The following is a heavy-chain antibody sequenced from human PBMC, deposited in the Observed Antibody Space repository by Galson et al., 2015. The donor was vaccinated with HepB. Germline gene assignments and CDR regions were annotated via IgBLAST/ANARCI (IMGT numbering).Heavy chain of an antibody. V-gene: IGHV3-72*01. CDR2: TRNKANSYTT. J-gene: IGHJ4*02. CDR3: ARDRYTYGYFDY. Sequence: SLRLSCAASGFTFSDHYMDWVCQAPGKGLEWVGRTRNKANSYTTEYAASVKGRFTISRDDLKNSLYLQMNSLKTEDTAVYYCARDRYTYGYFDYWGQGTLVTVSS. D-gene: IGHD5-18*01. CDR1: GFTFSDHY.